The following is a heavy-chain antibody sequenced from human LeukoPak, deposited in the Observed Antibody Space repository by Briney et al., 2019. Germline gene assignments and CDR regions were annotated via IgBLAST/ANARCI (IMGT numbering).Heavy chain of an antibody. Sequence: GGSLRLSRAASGFTFSSYAMSWVRQAPGKGLEWVSVISGSGDSTYYADSLKGRFTISRDNSKNTLYLQMNSLRAEDTAVYHCAKFIGSSWSGAYFDYWGQGTLVTVSS. V-gene: IGHV3-23*01. D-gene: IGHD6-13*01. CDR1: GFTFSSYA. CDR3: AKFIGSSWSGAYFDY. CDR2: ISGSGDST. J-gene: IGHJ4*02.